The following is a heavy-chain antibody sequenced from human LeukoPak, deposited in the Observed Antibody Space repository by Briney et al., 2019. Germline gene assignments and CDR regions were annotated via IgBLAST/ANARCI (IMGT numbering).Heavy chain of an antibody. CDR1: GGSISSADYY. CDR3: ARVGQGSFDI. D-gene: IGHD3-16*01. J-gene: IGHJ3*02. CDR2: IYYSGNT. V-gene: IGHV4-61*08. Sequence: SETLSLTCTVSGGSISSADYYWSWIRQHPGKGLEWIGYIYYSGNTNYNPSLKSRLTMSIDTSRNQFSLKLSSVTAADTAVYYCARVGQGSFDIWGQGTMVTVSS.